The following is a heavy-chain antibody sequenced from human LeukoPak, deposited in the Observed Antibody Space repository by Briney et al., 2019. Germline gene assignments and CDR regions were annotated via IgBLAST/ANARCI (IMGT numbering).Heavy chain of an antibody. CDR2: ISSSSSYI. V-gene: IGHV3-21*01. J-gene: IGHJ4*02. Sequence: GGSLRLSCAASGFTFSSYAMSWVRQAPGKGLEWVSSISSSSSYIYYADSVKGRFTISRDNAKNSLYLQMNSLRAEDTAVYYCARDVPMITFGGVIDDYWGQGTLVTVSS. D-gene: IGHD3-16*02. CDR1: GFTFSSYA. CDR3: ARDVPMITFGGVIDDY.